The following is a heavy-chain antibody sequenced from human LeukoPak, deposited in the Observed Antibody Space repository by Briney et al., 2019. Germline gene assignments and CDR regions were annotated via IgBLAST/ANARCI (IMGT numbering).Heavy chain of an antibody. CDR3: ARAVGAANDFDY. CDR1: GYTFTSYD. Sequence: ASVKVSCKASGYTFTSYDINWVRQATGQGLEWMGWMNPNSGNTGYAQKFQGRVTMTRNTSISTAYMELSSLRSEDTAVYYCARAVGAANDFDYWGQGTLVTVSS. D-gene: IGHD1-26*01. CDR2: MNPNSGNT. J-gene: IGHJ4*02. V-gene: IGHV1-8*01.